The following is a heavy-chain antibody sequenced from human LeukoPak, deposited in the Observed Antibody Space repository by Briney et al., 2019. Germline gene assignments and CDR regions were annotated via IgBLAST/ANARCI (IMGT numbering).Heavy chain of an antibody. J-gene: IGHJ5*02. D-gene: IGHD3-22*01. CDR1: GGSFSGYY. CDR3: ARGGYYYDSSGYYYRWFDP. CDR2: INHSGST. Sequence: PETLSLTCAVYGGSFSGYYWSWIRQPPGKGLEWIGEINHSGSTSYNPSLKSRVTISVDTSKNQFSLKLSSVTAADTAVYYCARGGYYYDSSGYYYRWFDPWGQGTLVTVSS. V-gene: IGHV4-34*01.